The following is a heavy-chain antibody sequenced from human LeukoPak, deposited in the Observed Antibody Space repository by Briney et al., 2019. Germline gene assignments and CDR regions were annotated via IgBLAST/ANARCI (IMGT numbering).Heavy chain of an antibody. D-gene: IGHD1-26*01. CDR3: AKDDPVGVTLGYYFDY. CDR1: GFTFSSYA. Sequence: PGGSLRLSCAASGFTFSSYAMSWVRQAPGKGLEWVSAISGSGGSTYYADSVKGRFTISRDNSKTTLYLQMNSLRAEDTAVYYCAKDDPVGVTLGYYFDYWGQGTLVTVSS. V-gene: IGHV3-23*01. CDR2: ISGSGGST. J-gene: IGHJ4*02.